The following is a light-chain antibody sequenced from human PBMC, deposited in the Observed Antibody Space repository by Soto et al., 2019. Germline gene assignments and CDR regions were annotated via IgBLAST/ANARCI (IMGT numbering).Light chain of an antibody. CDR1: SSNIGSNT. CDR3: AAWDGRLDVYV. Sequence: SVLTQPPSASGTPGQIVAISCSGSSSNIGSNTVTWYQQLPGTAPKLLIYSTSQRSSGVPGRFSGSKSGASASLSISGLQSEDEADYYCAAWDGRLDVYVFGTGTKVTVL. J-gene: IGLJ1*01. V-gene: IGLV1-44*01. CDR2: STS.